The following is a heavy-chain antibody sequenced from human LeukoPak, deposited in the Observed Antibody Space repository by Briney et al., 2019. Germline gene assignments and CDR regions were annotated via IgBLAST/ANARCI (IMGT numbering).Heavy chain of an antibody. Sequence: SETLSLTCTVSGGSISSYYWSWIRQPPGKGLEWIGYIYCSGSTNYNPSLKSRVTISVDTSKNQFSLKLSSVTAADTAVYYCARAGLITMVRGVIFDYWGQGTLVTVSS. CDR2: IYCSGST. CDR1: GGSISSYY. CDR3: ARAGLITMVRGVIFDY. V-gene: IGHV4-59*01. J-gene: IGHJ4*02. D-gene: IGHD3-10*01.